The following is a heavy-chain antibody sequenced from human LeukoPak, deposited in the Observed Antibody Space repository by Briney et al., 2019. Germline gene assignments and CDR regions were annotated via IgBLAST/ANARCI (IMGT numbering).Heavy chain of an antibody. J-gene: IGHJ6*02. D-gene: IGHD4-17*01. CDR1: GYTFTSYG. V-gene: IGHV1-18*01. Sequence: ASVKVSCKASGYTFTSYGISWVRQAPGQGLEWMGWISAYNGNTNYAQKLQGRVTMTTDTSTSTAYMELRSLRSDDTAVYYCARVAVTSRNYYYGMDVWSQGTTVTVSS. CDR3: ARVAVTSRNYYYGMDV. CDR2: ISAYNGNT.